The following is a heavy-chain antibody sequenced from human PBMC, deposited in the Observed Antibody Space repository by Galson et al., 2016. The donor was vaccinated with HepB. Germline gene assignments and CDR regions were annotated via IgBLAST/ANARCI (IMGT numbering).Heavy chain of an antibody. CDR2: IYSGGST. Sequence: SLRLSCAASGFTVSSNYMSWVRQAPGKGLEWVSVIYSGGSTYYADSVKGRFTISRDNSKNTLYLQMNSLRAEDTAVYYCARLLLWFRELPDGADYWGQGTLVTVSS. J-gene: IGHJ4*02. CDR1: GFTVSSNY. CDR3: ARLLLWFRELPDGADY. V-gene: IGHV3-53*01. D-gene: IGHD3-10*01.